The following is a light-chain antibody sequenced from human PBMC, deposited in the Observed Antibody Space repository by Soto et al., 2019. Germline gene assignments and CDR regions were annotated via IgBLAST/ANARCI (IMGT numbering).Light chain of an antibody. CDR2: GAS. Sequence: EIVLTQSPAALSVSPGERVTLSCRASQGIGSTLAWYQQKPGQTPRLLLYGASTRATGIPVRFRGSGSGTEFTLTTRSLQSEDSAVYYCHQYNSWPRGTFGPGTKVDIK. J-gene: IGKJ3*01. CDR3: HQYNSWPRGT. V-gene: IGKV3-15*01. CDR1: QGIGST.